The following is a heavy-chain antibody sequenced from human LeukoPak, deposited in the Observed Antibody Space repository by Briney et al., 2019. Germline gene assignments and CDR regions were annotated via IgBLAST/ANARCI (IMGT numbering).Heavy chain of an antibody. V-gene: IGHV1-24*01. J-gene: IGHJ6*04. CDR3: ATDLDCSSTSCYTGRLDV. CDR2: FDPEDGET. D-gene: IGHD2-2*02. Sequence: ASVKVSCKVSGYTLTELSMHWVRQAPGKGLEWMGGFDPEDGETTYAQKFQGRVTMTEDTSTDTAYMELSSLRSEDTAVYYCATDLDCSSTSCYTGRLDVWGKGTTVTVSS. CDR1: GYTLTELS.